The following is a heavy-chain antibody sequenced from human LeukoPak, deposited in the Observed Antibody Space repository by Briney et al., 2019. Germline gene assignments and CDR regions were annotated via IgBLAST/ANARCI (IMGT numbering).Heavy chain of an antibody. D-gene: IGHD3-22*01. J-gene: IGHJ4*02. CDR2: IYYSGST. Sequence: SETLSLTCAVYGGSFSGYYWGWIRQPPGKGLEWIGSIYYSGSTYYNPSLKSRVTISVDTSKNQFSLKLSSVTAADTAVYYCAREGGFDYYDSSGYYKRRGSFDYWGQGTLVTVSS. CDR1: GGSFSGYY. CDR3: AREGGFDYYDSSGYYKRRGSFDY. V-gene: IGHV4-34*01.